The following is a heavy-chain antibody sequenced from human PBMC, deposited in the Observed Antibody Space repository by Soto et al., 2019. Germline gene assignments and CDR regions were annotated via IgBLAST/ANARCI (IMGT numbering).Heavy chain of an antibody. CDR1: GGTFSSYA. CDR2: IIPIFGTA. V-gene: IGHV1-69*13. D-gene: IGHD5-12*01. J-gene: IGHJ4*02. CDR3: ARDEYSCYDSPLHFDY. Sequence: SVKVSCKASGGTFSSYAISWVRQAPGQGLEWMGGIIPIFGTANYAQKFQGRVTITADESTSTAYMELSSLRSEDTAVYYCARDEYSCYDSPLHFDYWGQGTLVTVSS.